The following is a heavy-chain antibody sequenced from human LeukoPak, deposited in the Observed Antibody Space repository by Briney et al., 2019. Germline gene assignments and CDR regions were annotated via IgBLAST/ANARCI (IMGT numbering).Heavy chain of an antibody. Sequence: GGSLRLSCAASGFTFSSYAMSWVRQAPGKGLEWVSAISGSGGSTYYADSVKGRFTISTDNSKNTLYLQMNSLRAEDTAVYYCAKDSPGGDIVVVPAGNWFDPWGQGTLVTVSS. CDR3: AKDSPGGDIVVVPAGNWFDP. J-gene: IGHJ5*02. D-gene: IGHD2-2*01. CDR2: ISGSGGST. CDR1: GFTFSSYA. V-gene: IGHV3-23*01.